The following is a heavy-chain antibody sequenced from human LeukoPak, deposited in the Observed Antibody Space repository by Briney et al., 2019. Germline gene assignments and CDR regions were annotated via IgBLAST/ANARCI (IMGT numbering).Heavy chain of an antibody. J-gene: IGHJ4*02. Sequence: SETLSRTCTVSGGSISSYYWSWIRQPPGKGLEWIGYIYYSGSTNYNYNPSLKSRVTISVDTSKNQFSLKLSSVTAADTAVYYCARGGTMTTVPLWGQGTLVTVSS. V-gene: IGHV4-59*08. CDR2: IYYSGST. CDR3: ARGGTMTTVPL. CDR1: GGSISSYY. D-gene: IGHD4-17*01.